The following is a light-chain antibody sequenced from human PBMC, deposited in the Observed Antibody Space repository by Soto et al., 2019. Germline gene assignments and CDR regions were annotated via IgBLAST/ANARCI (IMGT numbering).Light chain of an antibody. CDR2: EGS. Sequence: QSALTQPASVSGSPGQSITISCTGTSSDVGSYNLVSWYQQHPGKAPKLMIYEGSKRPSGVSNRFSGSKSGNTASLTVSGLQAEDEADYYCCSFAVSSPWVFGGGTQLTVL. V-gene: IGLV2-23*01. CDR1: SSDVGSYNL. J-gene: IGLJ3*02. CDR3: CSFAVSSPWV.